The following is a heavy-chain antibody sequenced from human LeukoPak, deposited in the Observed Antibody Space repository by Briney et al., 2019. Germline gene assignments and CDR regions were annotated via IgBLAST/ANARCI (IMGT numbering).Heavy chain of an antibody. CDR2: ISYDGSNK. V-gene: IGHV3-30-3*01. CDR3: AREGGMVRGVMYYYYYGMDV. Sequence: GGSLRLSCAASGFTFSSYAMHWVRQAPGKGLEWVAVISYDGSNKYYADSVKGRSTISRDNSKNTLYLQMNSLRAEDTAVYYCAREGGMVRGVMYYYYYGMDVWGQGTTVTVSS. J-gene: IGHJ6*02. D-gene: IGHD3-10*01. CDR1: GFTFSSYA.